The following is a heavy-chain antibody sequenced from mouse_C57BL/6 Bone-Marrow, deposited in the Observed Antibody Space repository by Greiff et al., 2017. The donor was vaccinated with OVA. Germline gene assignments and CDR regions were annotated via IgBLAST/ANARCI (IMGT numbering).Heavy chain of an antibody. Sequence: VQLVESGPGLVQPSQSLSITCTASGFSLTSYGVHWVRQPPGKGLEWLGVIWSGGSTDYNAAFISRLSISKDNSKSQVFFKRNSLQADDTAIYYCAKTPFITTARDFDVWGTGTTVTVSS. J-gene: IGHJ1*03. CDR3: AKTPFITTARDFDV. CDR1: GFSLTSYG. D-gene: IGHD1-1*01. V-gene: IGHV2-4*01. CDR2: IWSGGST.